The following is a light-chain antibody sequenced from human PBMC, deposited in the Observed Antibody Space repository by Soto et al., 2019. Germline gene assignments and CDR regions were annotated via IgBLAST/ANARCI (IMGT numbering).Light chain of an antibody. V-gene: IGLV2-14*01. CDR1: SSDIGDYNF. J-gene: IGLJ1*01. Sequence: QSALTQPASVSGSPAQSITISCTGSSSDIGDYNFASWYQQHPGKAPKLMIYGVSLRPSGVSDRFSGSKSGNTASLTISGLQAEDEADYYCSSYTSTSPPFLFGTGTKVTVL. CDR2: GVS. CDR3: SSYTSTSPPFL.